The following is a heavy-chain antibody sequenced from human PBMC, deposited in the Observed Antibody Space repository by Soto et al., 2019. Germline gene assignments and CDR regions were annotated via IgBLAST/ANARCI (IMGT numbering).Heavy chain of an antibody. Sequence: QVQLVESGGGVVQPGGSLRLSCAASGFTLSSYAMYWVRQVPGKGLEWVGVISHDGNNRYYRDSVKGRFTISRDSSENTLFLEMNSLRAEDTAVYYCTSLHPDIVVVVADHYYYGMDVWGQGTTVTVSS. D-gene: IGHD2-15*01. CDR3: TSLHPDIVVVVADHYYYGMDV. J-gene: IGHJ6*02. CDR2: ISHDGNNR. CDR1: GFTLSSYA. V-gene: IGHV3-30-3*01.